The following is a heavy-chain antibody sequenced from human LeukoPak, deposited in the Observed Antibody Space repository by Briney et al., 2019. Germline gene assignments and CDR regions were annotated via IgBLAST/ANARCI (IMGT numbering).Heavy chain of an antibody. Sequence: SGTLSLTCAVSGGSISSSNWWSWVRQPPGKGLEWIGEIYHSGSTNYNPSLKSRVTISVDKSKNQFSLKLSSVTAADTAVYYCARQDGYSSGYYFDYWGQGTLVTVSS. CDR1: GGSISSSNW. D-gene: IGHD5-18*01. J-gene: IGHJ4*02. CDR3: ARQDGYSSGYYFDY. V-gene: IGHV4-4*02. CDR2: IYHSGST.